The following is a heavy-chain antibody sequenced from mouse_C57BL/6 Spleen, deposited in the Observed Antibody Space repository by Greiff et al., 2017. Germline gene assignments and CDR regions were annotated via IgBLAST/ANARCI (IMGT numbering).Heavy chain of an antibody. D-gene: IGHD1-1*01. CDR3: ARNHGSSPSYWYFDV. CDR1: GYTFTDHT. CDR2: IYPRDGST. Sequence: QVQLQQSDAELVKPGASVKISCKVSGYTFTDHTIHWMKQRPEQGLEWIGYIYPRDGSTKYNEKFKGKATLTADKSSSTAYMQLNSLTSEDSAVYFCARNHGSSPSYWYFDVWGTGTTVTVSS. V-gene: IGHV1-78*01. J-gene: IGHJ1*03.